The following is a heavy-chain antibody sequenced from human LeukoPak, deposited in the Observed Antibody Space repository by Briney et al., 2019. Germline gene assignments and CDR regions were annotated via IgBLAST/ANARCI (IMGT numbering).Heavy chain of an antibody. CDR1: GFTFSSYA. CDR3: AKDESYYDTPGEVFDI. V-gene: IGHV3-23*01. J-gene: IGHJ3*02. CDR2: ISGSGGST. Sequence: GGSLRPSCAASGFTFSSYAMSWVRQAPGKGLEWVSAISGSGGSTYYADSVKGRFTIPRDNSKNTLYLQMNSLRAEDTAVYYCAKDESYYDTPGEVFDIWGQGTMVTVSS. D-gene: IGHD3-22*01.